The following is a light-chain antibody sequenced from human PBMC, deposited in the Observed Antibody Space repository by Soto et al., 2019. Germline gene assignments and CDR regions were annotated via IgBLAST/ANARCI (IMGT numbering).Light chain of an antibody. J-gene: IGKJ1*01. V-gene: IGKV1-39*01. CDR3: QQSHNAWT. Sequence: DIQMTQSPSSLSASVGDRVTITCRASQSISRYLNWYQQKPGKAPEPLIYAASSLQSGVPSRFSGSGSGTDFTLTISSLQPEGFSTYYCQQSHNAWTFGQGTKFDI. CDR2: AAS. CDR1: QSISRY.